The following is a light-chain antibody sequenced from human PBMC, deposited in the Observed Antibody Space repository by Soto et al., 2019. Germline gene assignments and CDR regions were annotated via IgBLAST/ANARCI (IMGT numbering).Light chain of an antibody. CDR1: QSVSNN. J-gene: IGKJ5*01. CDR3: QQYNNWTPIT. V-gene: IGKV3-15*01. CDR2: YAS. Sequence: EIMMTQSPATLSVSPGERATLSCRASQSVSNNLAWYQQKPGQAPRLLIYYASTRATGVPARFSGSGSGTEFTLTISSLQSEDFALYYCQQYNNWTPITGGQGTRLEIK.